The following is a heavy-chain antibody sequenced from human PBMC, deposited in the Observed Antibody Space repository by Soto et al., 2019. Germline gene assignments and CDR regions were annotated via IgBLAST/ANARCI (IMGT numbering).Heavy chain of an antibody. V-gene: IGHV3-30-3*01. CDR3: ARPLWRDDYNWGYFDL. J-gene: IGHJ2*01. D-gene: IGHD4-4*01. CDR2: ISYDGSNK. CDR1: GFTFSSYA. Sequence: QVQLVESGGGVVQPGRSLRLSCAASGFTFSSYAIHWVRQAPGTGLEWVAVISYDGSNKYYTDSVKGRFTISRDNSKNTLYLQMNSLRAEDTAVYYCARPLWRDDYNWGYFDLWGRGTLVTVSS.